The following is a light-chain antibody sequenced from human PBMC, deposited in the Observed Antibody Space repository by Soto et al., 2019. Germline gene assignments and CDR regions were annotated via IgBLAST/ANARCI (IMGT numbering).Light chain of an antibody. Sequence: EIVLTQSPNTLSLSPGSIATPSHRASQSIRSERLAWYQQKPGQAPRLVIYDASNRASGMPARFSGSGSGTDFTLTTARLEPEDFAVYYCHEYDGAPITFGLGTRLEIK. CDR3: HEYDGAPIT. V-gene: IGKV3-20*01. J-gene: IGKJ5*01. CDR2: DAS. CDR1: QSIRSER.